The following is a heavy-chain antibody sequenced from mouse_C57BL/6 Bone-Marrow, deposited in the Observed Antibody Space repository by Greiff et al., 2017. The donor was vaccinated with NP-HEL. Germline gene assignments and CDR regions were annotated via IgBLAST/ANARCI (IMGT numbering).Heavy chain of an antibody. CDR3: ARSGTGPFDY. CDR2: INPNNGGT. CDR1: GYTFTAYN. Sequence: VQLQQSGPELVKPGASVKMSCKASGYTFTAYNMHWVKQSHGKSLEWIGYINPNNGGTSYNQKFKGKATLTVNKSSSTAYMDIHSLTSEDSAVEYCARSGTGPFDYWGQGTTLTVSS. V-gene: IGHV1-22*01. J-gene: IGHJ2*01. D-gene: IGHD4-1*01.